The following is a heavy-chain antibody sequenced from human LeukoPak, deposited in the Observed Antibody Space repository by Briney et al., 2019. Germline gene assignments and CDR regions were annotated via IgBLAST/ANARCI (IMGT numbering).Heavy chain of an antibody. CDR3: ARADRLHGGPYLIGP. CDR1: GYSFTDYY. V-gene: IGHV1-2*02. J-gene: IGHJ5*02. CDR2: INPNSGGT. D-gene: IGHD2-21*01. Sequence: ASVTVSFRTSGYSFTDYYMHWVRQAPGQGLEWMGWINPNSGGTSSAQKFQGRVTMTRDTSITTVYMEVRWLTSGDTAIYYCARADRLHGGPYLIGPWGLGTLVTVSS.